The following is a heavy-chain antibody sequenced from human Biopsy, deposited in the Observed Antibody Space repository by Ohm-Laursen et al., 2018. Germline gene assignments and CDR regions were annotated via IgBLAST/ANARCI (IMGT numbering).Heavy chain of an antibody. CDR2: FNPKSGDT. D-gene: IGHD2-2*01. CDR3: ARGRRHCSGTCSRWYFDL. Sequence: SVKVSCKPSGYTFTAFSVHWLRQAPGQGLEWMGWFNPKSGDTDYPQNFQGRVSMTRDTSISTAYMDLSRLRSDDTAVYYCARGRRHCSGTCSRWYFDLWGRGALVTVSS. CDR1: GYTFTAFS. J-gene: IGHJ2*01. V-gene: IGHV1-2*02.